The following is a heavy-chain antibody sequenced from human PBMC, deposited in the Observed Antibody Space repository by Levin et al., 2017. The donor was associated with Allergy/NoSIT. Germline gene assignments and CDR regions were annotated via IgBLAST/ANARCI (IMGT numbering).Heavy chain of an antibody. J-gene: IGHJ4*02. CDR3: AKDYRAMSTVTTAWRALDY. Sequence: PGGSLRLSCAASGFTFSSYAMSWVRQAPGKGLEWVSFISGSGGSTYYADSVKGRFTISRDNSKNTLYLQMNSLRAEDTAVYYCAKDYRAMSTVTTAWRALDYWGQGTLVTVSS. CDR2: ISGSGGST. V-gene: IGHV3-23*01. CDR1: GFTFSSYA. D-gene: IGHD4-17*01.